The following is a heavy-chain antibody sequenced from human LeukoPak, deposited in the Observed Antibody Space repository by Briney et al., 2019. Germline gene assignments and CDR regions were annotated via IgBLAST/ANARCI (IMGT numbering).Heavy chain of an antibody. CDR2: ISGSGGST. Sequence: GGSLRLSCAASGFTFSSYAVSWVRQARGKGLEWVSSISGSGGSTYSADSVKGRFTISRDNSKNTLYLQMNSLRAEDTALYYCAKDRSCTNDICHGDFDYWGQGTLVTVSS. CDR3: AKDRSCTNDICHGDFDY. V-gene: IGHV3-23*01. J-gene: IGHJ4*02. CDR1: GFTFSSYA. D-gene: IGHD2-8*01.